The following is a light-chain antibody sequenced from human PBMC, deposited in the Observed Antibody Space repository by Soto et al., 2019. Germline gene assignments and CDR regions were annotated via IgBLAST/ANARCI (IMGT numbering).Light chain of an antibody. Sequence: DIQMTQSPYSLSASVGDRVTLTCQASQAIRKYLSWYQQEPGKAPKLLIYGASNLEPGVTSRFSGGGSGTDLTFTISSLRPEDIATYYCQQYASVPYTFGRGTKLEIK. V-gene: IGKV1-33*01. J-gene: IGKJ2*01. CDR1: QAIRKY. CDR2: GAS. CDR3: QQYASVPYT.